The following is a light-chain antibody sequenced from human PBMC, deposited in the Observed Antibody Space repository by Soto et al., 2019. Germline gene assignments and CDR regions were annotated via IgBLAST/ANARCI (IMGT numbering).Light chain of an antibody. CDR3: SSYTNINTRACV. CDR1: SGDIGSYNR. CDR2: EVT. V-gene: IGLV2-14*01. J-gene: IGLJ1*01. Sequence: LTHPASVSGAPGQSITISFTGTSGDIGSYNRVSWYQQHPGKAPKLIIYEVTDRPSGVSNRFSGSKPGNTASLTISGLQAEDEAEYYCSSYTNINTRACVFGTGTKVTVL.